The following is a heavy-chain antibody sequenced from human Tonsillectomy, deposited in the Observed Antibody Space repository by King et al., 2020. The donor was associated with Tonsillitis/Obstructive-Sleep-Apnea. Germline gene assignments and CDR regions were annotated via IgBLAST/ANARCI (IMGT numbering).Heavy chain of an antibody. V-gene: IGHV4-34*01. D-gene: IGHD3-16*01. J-gene: IGHJ5*02. CDR3: ASRGDYIWGVPEAGDWFDP. Sequence: VQLQQWGAGLLKPSENLSLNCAVYGGSFSGYYWSWIRQPPGKGLEWIGEINHSGSTNYNPSLKSRVTISVDTSKNQFSLKLSSVTAADTAVYYCASRGDYIWGVPEAGDWFDPWGQGTLVTVSS. CDR1: GGSFSGYY. CDR2: INHSGST.